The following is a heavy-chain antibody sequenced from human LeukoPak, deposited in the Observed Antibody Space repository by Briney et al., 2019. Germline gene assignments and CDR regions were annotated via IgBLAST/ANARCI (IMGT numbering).Heavy chain of an antibody. CDR3: ARDRYYGSGSFLDY. CDR1: GGSISSYY. J-gene: IGHJ4*02. V-gene: IGHV4-59*01. CDR2: IYYSGST. Sequence: SETLSLTCTVSGGSISSYYWSWIRQPPGKGLEWIGYIYYSGSTNYNPSLKSRVTISVDTSKNQFSLKLSSVTAADTAVYYCARDRYYGSGSFLDYWGQGTLVTVSS. D-gene: IGHD3-10*01.